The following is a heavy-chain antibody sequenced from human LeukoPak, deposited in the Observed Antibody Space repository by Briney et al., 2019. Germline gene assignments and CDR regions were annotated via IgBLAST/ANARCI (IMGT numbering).Heavy chain of an antibody. Sequence: SETLSLTCSVSGASISTYYWSWIRQPPEKVLEWIGYIHYSGSTSYNPSLKSRVTMSVDTSNDQFSLKVSSVTAADTAVYYCARGGSSWYADYWGQGTLVTVSS. CDR1: GASISTYY. CDR3: ARGGSSWYADY. CDR2: IHYSGST. J-gene: IGHJ4*02. V-gene: IGHV4-59*01. D-gene: IGHD6-13*01.